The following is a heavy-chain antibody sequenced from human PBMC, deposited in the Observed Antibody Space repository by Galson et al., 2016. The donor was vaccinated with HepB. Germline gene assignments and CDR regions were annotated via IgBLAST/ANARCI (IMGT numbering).Heavy chain of an antibody. V-gene: IGHV5-10-1*01. Sequence: QSGAEVKKPGESLRISCQGSGYSFASYWISWVRQMPGKGLEWMGRIDPTDSYTNYSPSFQGHVTISADKSISTAYLQWSSLKASDTAMYYCANTKGGWFDPWGQGTLVTVSS. CDR1: GYSFASYW. CDR3: ANTKGGWFDP. CDR2: IDPTDSYT. J-gene: IGHJ5*02. D-gene: IGHD2-8*01.